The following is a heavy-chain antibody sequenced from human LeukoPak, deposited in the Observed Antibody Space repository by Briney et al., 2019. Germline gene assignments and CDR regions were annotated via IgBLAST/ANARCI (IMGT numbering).Heavy chain of an antibody. D-gene: IGHD1-26*01. CDR3: ARGEGSSIVGATFDY. CDR2: IYYSGST. CDR1: GGSISSSSYY. Sequence: SETLSLTCTVSGGSISSSSYYWGWIRQPPGKGLEWIGSIYYSGSTYYNPSLKSRVTISVDTSKNQFSLKLSSVTAADTAVYYCARGEGSSIVGATFDYWGQGTLVTVSS. V-gene: IGHV4-39*07. J-gene: IGHJ4*02.